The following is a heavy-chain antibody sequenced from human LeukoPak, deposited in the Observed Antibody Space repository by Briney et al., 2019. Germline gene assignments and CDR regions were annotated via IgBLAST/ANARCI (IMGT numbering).Heavy chain of an antibody. V-gene: IGHV4-38-2*02. J-gene: IGHJ4*02. CDR3: ARHDRYYDYVWGSYRYSIFDY. CDR1: GYSISSGYY. Sequence: SETLSLTCTVSGYSISSGYYWGWIRQPPGKGLEWIGEINHSGSTNYNPSLKSRVTISVDTSKNQFSLKLSSVTAADTAVYYCARHDRYYDYVWGSYRYSIFDYWGQGTLVTVSS. D-gene: IGHD3-16*02. CDR2: INHSGST.